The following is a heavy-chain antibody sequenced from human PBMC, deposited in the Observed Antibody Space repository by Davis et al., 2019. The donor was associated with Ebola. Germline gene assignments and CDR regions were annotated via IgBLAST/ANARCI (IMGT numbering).Heavy chain of an antibody. CDR2: ISSSGGSSK. Sequence: GESLKISCAASGFAFSDYYMNWVRQAPGKGLEWVSHISSSGGSSKYYAESMKGRFTISRDRSKNTVYLQMNSLRPEDTAVYYCARDADTTAFYWYFDLWGRGTLVTVSS. V-gene: IGHV3-11*04. CDR3: ARDADTTAFYWYFDL. CDR1: GFAFSDYY. D-gene: IGHD2-21*02. J-gene: IGHJ2*01.